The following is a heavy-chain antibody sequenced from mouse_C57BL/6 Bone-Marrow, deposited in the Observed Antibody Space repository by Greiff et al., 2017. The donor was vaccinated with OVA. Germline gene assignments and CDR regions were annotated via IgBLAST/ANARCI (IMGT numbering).Heavy chain of an antibody. CDR3: ASSGGTTDWYFDV. D-gene: IGHD1-1*01. V-gene: IGHV1-54*01. J-gene: IGHJ1*03. CDR2: INPGSGGT. CDR1: GYAFTNYL. Sequence: VKLQQSGAELVRPGTSVKVSCKASGYAFTNYLIEWVKQRPGQGLEWIGVINPGSGGTNYNEKFKGKATLTADKSSSTAYMQLSSLTSEDSAVDFCASSGGTTDWYFDVWGTGTTVTVSS.